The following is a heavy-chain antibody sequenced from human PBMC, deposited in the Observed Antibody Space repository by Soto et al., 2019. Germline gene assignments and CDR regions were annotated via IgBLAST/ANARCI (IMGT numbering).Heavy chain of an antibody. CDR1: GGSISSYY. J-gene: IGHJ6*03. CDR3: ARVGVVVADYYYYYMDV. D-gene: IGHD2-15*01. CDR2: IYYSGST. V-gene: IGHV4-59*01. Sequence: SETLSLTCTVSGGSISSYYWSWIRQPPGKGLEWIGYIYYSGSTNYNPSLKSRITISVDTSKNQFSLKLSSVTAADMAVYYCARVGVVVADYYYYYMDVWGTGTTVTVSS.